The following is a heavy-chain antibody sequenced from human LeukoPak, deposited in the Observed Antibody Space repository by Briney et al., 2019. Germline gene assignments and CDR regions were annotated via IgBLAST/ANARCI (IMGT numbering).Heavy chain of an antibody. V-gene: IGHV4-31*11. D-gene: IGHD3-9*01. CDR1: GGSFSGYS. CDR2: IYYSGST. Sequence: NASETLSLTCAVYGGSFSGYSWSWIRQHPGKGLEWIGYIYYSGSTHYNPSLKSRVTISVDTSKNQFSLKLSSVTAADTAVYYCARDMTDWWFDPWGQGTLVTVSS. CDR3: ARDMTDWWFDP. J-gene: IGHJ5*02.